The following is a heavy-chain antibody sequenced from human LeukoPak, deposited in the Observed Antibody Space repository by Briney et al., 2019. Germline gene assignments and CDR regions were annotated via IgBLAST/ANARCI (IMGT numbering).Heavy chain of an antibody. V-gene: IGHV1-69*05. CDR3: ARDRVVATIPYYYYYYMDV. Sequence: SVKLSCNASGGTFSSCAVRWVRKAPGQPLESIERVIPLFRTGDYAQKFQGRVTITTDESTSTAYMELSSLRSEDTAVYYGARDRVVATIPYYYYYYMDVWGKGTTVTVSS. J-gene: IGHJ6*03. D-gene: IGHD5-12*01. CDR2: VIPLFRTG. CDR1: GGTFSSCA.